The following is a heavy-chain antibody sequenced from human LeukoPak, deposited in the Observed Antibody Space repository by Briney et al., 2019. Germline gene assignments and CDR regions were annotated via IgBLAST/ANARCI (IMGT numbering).Heavy chain of an antibody. J-gene: IGHJ3*02. D-gene: IGHD1-26*01. CDR2: IYYSGST. CDR1: GGSISSSSYY. Sequence: SETLSLTCTVSGGSISSSSYYWGWIRQPPGKGLEWIGSIYYSGSTYYNPSLKSRVTISVDTSKNQFSLKLSSVTAADTAVYYCARVKGSYFPNDAFDIWGQGTMVTVSS. V-gene: IGHV4-39*01. CDR3: ARVKGSYFPNDAFDI.